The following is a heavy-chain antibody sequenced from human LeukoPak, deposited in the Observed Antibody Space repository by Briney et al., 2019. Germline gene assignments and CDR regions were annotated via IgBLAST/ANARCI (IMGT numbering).Heavy chain of an antibody. V-gene: IGHV4-38-2*02. Sequence: SETLSLTCTVSGYSISSGYYWGWIRQPPGEGLEWIGSIYHSGSTYYNPSLKSRVTISVDTSKNQFSLKLSSVTAADTAVYYCASPGYCSSTSCYYYYMDVWGKGTTVTVSS. CDR3: ASPGYCSSTSCYYYYMDV. CDR2: IYHSGST. D-gene: IGHD2-2*01. CDR1: GYSISSGYY. J-gene: IGHJ6*03.